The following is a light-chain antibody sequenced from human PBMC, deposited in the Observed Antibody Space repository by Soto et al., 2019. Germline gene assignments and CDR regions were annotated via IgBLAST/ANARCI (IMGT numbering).Light chain of an antibody. CDR2: RES. CDR3: QQRSNWPLT. Sequence: EIVMTQSPATLSLSPGDSATLSCTASHYIYSNVAWFQQRTGQAPRLLIYRESTRATGTPDRLSGSGSGTDLTLTISRLEPEDFAVYYCQQRSNWPLTCGQGTRLEIK. CDR1: HYIYSN. V-gene: IGKV3-11*01. J-gene: IGKJ5*01.